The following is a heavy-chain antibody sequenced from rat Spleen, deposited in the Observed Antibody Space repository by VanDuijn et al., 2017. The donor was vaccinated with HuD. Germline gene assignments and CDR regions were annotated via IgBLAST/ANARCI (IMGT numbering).Heavy chain of an antibody. CDR3: TRTYGGYTQYWFPY. J-gene: IGHJ3*01. Sequence: QVQLKESGPGLVQPSETLSLTCNVSGFSLISNSVYWIRQRPGKGLEWMGGIWGDGSTDYNSAVKSRLSISRDTSKSQVLLKINSLETDDTATYFCTRTYGGYTQYWFPYWGQGTLVTVSS. CDR1: GFSLISNS. V-gene: IGHV2-1*01. CDR2: IWGDGST. D-gene: IGHD1-11*01.